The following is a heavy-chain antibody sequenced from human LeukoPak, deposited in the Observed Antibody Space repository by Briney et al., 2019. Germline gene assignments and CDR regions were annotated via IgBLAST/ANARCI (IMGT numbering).Heavy chain of an antibody. CDR2: INPNSGGT. CDR3: ARTWFGELLVVDY. CDR1: GYTFTGYY. J-gene: IGHJ4*02. D-gene: IGHD3-10*01. Sequence: ALVKVSCKASGYTFTGYYMHWVRQAPGQGLEWMGWINPNSGGTNYAQKFQGRVTMTRDTSISTAYMELSRLRSDDTAVYYCARTWFGELLVVDYWGQGTLVTVSS. V-gene: IGHV1-2*02.